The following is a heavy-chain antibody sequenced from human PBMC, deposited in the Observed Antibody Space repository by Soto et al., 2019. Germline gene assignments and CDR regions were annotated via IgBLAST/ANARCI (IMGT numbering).Heavy chain of an antibody. CDR2: ISYRGNT. CDR3: ARMERSKEGLSVYYFDF. CDR1: GGSISGYF. D-gene: IGHD1-26*01. Sequence: SETLSLTCTVSGGSISGYFWSWIRQPPGKEPEWIGYISYRGNTNYNPSLQSRVSISLVTSKNQISLKLDAVTASDTAVYYCARMERSKEGLSVYYFDFCGQGPLVTVSS. J-gene: IGHJ4*02. V-gene: IGHV4-59*01.